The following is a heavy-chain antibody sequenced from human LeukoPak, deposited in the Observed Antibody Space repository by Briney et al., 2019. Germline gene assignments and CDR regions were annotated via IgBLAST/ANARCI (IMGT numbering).Heavy chain of an antibody. D-gene: IGHD1-26*01. V-gene: IGHV1-8*02. CDR2: MNPNSGNT. J-gene: IGHJ6*02. CDR1: GGTFSSYA. Sequence: GSSVKVSCKASGGTFSSYAISWVRQATGQGLEWMGWMNPNSGNTDYAQKFQGRVTMTRNTSISTAYMELSSLRSGDTAVYYCARGLVGATLYYYYGMDVWGQGTTVTVSS. CDR3: ARGLVGATLYYYYGMDV.